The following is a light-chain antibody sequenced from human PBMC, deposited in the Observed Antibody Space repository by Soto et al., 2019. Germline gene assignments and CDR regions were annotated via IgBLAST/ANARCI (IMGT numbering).Light chain of an antibody. Sequence: QLVLTQPASVSGSPGQSITISCTGTSNEIGRYDLVSWYQHHPGKVPKLIIYEVTKRPSGVSDRFSGSKSGNTASLTVSGLQAEDEAAYYCCSHAGSNTFWIFGGGTKLTVL. CDR3: CSHAGSNTFWI. CDR1: SNEIGRYDL. J-gene: IGLJ3*02. CDR2: EVT. V-gene: IGLV2-23*02.